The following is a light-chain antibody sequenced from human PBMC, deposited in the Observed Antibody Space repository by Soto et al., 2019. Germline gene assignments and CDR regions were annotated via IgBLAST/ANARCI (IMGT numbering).Light chain of an antibody. J-gene: IGLJ2*01. V-gene: IGLV2-14*03. CDR1: SSDIGAYDY. CDR3: GSYASATLI. Sequence: QSVLTQHASVSGSPGQSITISCTGTSSDIGAYDYVSWFQQYLGKAPTLIIYEVRFRPSGVSSRFSGSKSGNTASLTISGLQTEDEADYYCGSYASATLIFGGGTKLTVL. CDR2: EVR.